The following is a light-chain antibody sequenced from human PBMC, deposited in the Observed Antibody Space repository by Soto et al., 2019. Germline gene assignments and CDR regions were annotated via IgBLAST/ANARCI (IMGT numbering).Light chain of an antibody. CDR1: SSDVGGYDY. J-gene: IGLJ1*01. CDR3: CSHTGSSYV. V-gene: IGLV2-14*01. Sequence: QSALTQPASVSGSPGQSITISCTGTSSDVGGYDYVSWYQRHPGKAPKLMIYDVSNRPSGVPNRFSGSKSGNTASLTISGLQAEDEADYYCCSHTGSSYVFGTGTKVTVL. CDR2: DVS.